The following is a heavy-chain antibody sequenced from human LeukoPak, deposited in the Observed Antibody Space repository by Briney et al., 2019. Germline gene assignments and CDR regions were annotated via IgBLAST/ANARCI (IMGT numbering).Heavy chain of an antibody. V-gene: IGHV4-59*01. CDR3: ARGDTAFDY. CDR1: GGSISSYY. CDR2: IFYSGRT. Sequence: SETLSLTCSVSGGSISSYYWSWIRQPPGKGLEWIGYIFYSGRTSYNPSLKSRVTLSVDTSKNQFSLRLSSVTAADTAVYYCARGDTAFDYWGQGTLVTVSS. D-gene: IGHD5-18*01. J-gene: IGHJ4*02.